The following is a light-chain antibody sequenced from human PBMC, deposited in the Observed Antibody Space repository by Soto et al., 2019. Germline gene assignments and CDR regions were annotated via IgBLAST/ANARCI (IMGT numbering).Light chain of an antibody. CDR3: AAWDDSLIGVV. V-gene: IGLV1-44*01. CDR2: SNN. Sequence: QSVLTQPPSASGTPGQRLTISCSGSSSNIGSNTVNWYQQLPGTAPKLLLYSNNQRPSGVPDRFSGSKSGTSASLAISGLQSEDEADYYCAAWDDSLIGVVFGGGTKLTVL. J-gene: IGLJ2*01. CDR1: SSNIGSNT.